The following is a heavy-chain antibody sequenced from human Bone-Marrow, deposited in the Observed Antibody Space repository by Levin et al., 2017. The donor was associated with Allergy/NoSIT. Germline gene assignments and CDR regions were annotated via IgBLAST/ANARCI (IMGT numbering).Heavy chain of an antibody. CDR3: ARAGGYCSGGSCYGWFDP. CDR2: IYYSGIT. CDR1: GGSISSYY. V-gene: IGHV4-59*01. J-gene: IGHJ5*02. D-gene: IGHD2-15*01. Sequence: SETLSLTCTVSGGSISSYYWSWIRQPPGKGLEWIGYIYYSGITNYNPSLKSRVTLSVDTSKNQFSLNLSSVTAADTAVYYCARAGGYCSGGSCYGWFDPWGQGTLVTVSS.